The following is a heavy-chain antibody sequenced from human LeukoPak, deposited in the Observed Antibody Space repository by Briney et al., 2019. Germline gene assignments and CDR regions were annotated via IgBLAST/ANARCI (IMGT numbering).Heavy chain of an antibody. J-gene: IGHJ4*02. D-gene: IGHD3-22*01. Sequence: GGSLRLSCAASGFTFSSYAMSWVRQAPGKGLEWVSAISGSGGSTYYADSVKGQFTISRDNSKNTLYLQMNSLRAEDTAVYYCATSPYYYDSSAPLGYWGQGTLVTVSS. CDR3: ATSPYYYDSSAPLGY. V-gene: IGHV3-23*01. CDR2: ISGSGGST. CDR1: GFTFSSYA.